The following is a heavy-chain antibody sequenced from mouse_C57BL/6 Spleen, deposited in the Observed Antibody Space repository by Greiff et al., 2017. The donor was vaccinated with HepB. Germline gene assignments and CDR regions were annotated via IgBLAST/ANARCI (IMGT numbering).Heavy chain of an antibody. V-gene: IGHV10-1*01. CDR1: GFSFNTYA. CDR3: VRGFYGNYHFDV. Sequence: EVKLMESGGGLVQPKGSLKLSCAASGFSFNTYAMNWVRQAPGKGLEWVARIRSKSNNYATYYADSVKDRFTISRDDSESMLYLQMNNLKTEDTAMYYCVRGFYGNYHFDVWGTGTTVTVSS. J-gene: IGHJ1*03. D-gene: IGHD2-1*01. CDR2: IRSKSNNYAT.